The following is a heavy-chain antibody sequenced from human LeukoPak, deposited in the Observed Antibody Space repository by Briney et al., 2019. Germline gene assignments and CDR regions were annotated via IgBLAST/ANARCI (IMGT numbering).Heavy chain of an antibody. J-gene: IGHJ6*03. V-gene: IGHV1-24*01. CDR2: FDPEDGET. Sequence: ASVKVSCKASGYTFTGYYMHWVRQAPGQGLEWMGGFDPEDGETIYAQKFQGRVTMTEDTSTDTAYMELSSLRSEDTAVYYCATEGRKSDYDFWSGYSYYYYMDVWGKGTTVTVSS. CDR3: ATEGRKSDYDFWSGYSYYYYMDV. D-gene: IGHD3-3*01. CDR1: GYTFTGYY.